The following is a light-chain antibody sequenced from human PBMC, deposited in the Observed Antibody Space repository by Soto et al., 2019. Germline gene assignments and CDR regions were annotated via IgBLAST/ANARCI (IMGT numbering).Light chain of an antibody. Sequence: EIVLTQSPGTLSLSPGERATLSCRASQSVSSSYVAWYQQKPGQAPRPLIYGASSRAIGIPDRFSGSGSGTDFTLTISRLEPEDFAVYYCQQYGSSPWTFGQGTKVDIK. V-gene: IGKV3-20*01. J-gene: IGKJ1*01. CDR3: QQYGSSPWT. CDR2: GAS. CDR1: QSVSSSY.